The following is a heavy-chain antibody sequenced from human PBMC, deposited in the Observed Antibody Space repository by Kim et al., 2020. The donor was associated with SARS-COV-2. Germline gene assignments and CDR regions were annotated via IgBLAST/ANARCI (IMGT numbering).Heavy chain of an antibody. CDR2: T. V-gene: IGHV4-34*01. Sequence: TNSNPSLKNRVTISVDTSKNQFSLKLSSVTAADTAVYYCARGSGYTNFDYWGQGTLVTVSS. CDR3: ARGSGYTNFDY. D-gene: IGHD3-22*01. J-gene: IGHJ4*02.